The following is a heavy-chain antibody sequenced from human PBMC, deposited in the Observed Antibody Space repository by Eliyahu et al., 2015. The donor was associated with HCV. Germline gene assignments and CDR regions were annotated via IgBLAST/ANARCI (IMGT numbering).Heavy chain of an antibody. D-gene: IGHD6-19*01. CDR1: GDSISSSRHN. J-gene: IGHJ4*02. CDR3: VGSDTYNSGWYPMFDF. V-gene: IGHV4-39*02. Sequence: QLQLQESGPGLVKTSETLSLTCSVSGDSISSSRHNWGWIRQPPGQGLEWIGSVFSGGSTSHNPSLKSRVSMSVDTSKNHFSLKLTSMTAADTAVYYCVGSDTYNSGWYPMFDFWGQGTLVIVSS. CDR2: VFSGGST.